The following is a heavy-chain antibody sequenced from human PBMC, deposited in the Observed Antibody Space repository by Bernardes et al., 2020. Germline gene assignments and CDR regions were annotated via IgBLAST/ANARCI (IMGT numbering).Heavy chain of an antibody. J-gene: IGHJ5*02. V-gene: IGHV3-7*01. CDR1: GLTFSSYW. Sequence: GRSLRLSCEVSGLTFSSYWMSWVRQAPGKGLEWVADIKQDGSEKYYVDSVKGRFTISRDNAKKSLYLQMNSLRAEDTAVYHCATRGRVGRPVWFDPWSQGTLVTVSS. CDR3: ATRGRVGRPVWFDP. CDR2: IKQDGSEK. D-gene: IGHD6-6*01.